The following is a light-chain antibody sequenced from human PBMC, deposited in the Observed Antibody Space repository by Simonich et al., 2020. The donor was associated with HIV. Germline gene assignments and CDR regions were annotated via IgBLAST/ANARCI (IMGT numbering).Light chain of an antibody. V-gene: IGKV1-NL1*01. J-gene: IGKJ2*01. CDR2: ASS. CDR1: QGVSNS. Sequence: DILMTQSPSSLPASVGDRVTITCRASQGVSNSLAWYQQKPGKAPKLLLSASSRLESGVASRFSGSGSGTDYTLTISSLQPEDFATYYCQQFNSYPYTFGQGTKLEIK. CDR3: QQFNSYPYT.